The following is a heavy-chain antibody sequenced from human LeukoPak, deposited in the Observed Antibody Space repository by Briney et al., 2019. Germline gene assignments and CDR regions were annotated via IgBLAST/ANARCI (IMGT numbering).Heavy chain of an antibody. CDR2: ISGSGGST. J-gene: IGHJ4*02. V-gene: IGHV3-23*01. CDR1: GFTFSSYA. Sequence: TGGSLRLSCAASGFTFSSYAMSWVRQAPGEGLEWVSGISGSGGSTYYAASVKGRFTISRDKSKNTLYLQMNSLRAEDTAVYYCANLLGYCSGGSCYSSVYWGQGTLVTVSS. CDR3: ANLLGYCSGGSCYSSVY. D-gene: IGHD2-15*01.